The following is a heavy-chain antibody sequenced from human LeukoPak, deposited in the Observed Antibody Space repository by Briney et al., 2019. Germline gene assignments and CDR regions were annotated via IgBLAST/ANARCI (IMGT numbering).Heavy chain of an antibody. J-gene: IGHJ4*02. CDR3: AARGDYLDY. D-gene: IGHD4-17*01. Sequence: SETLSLTCTVSGDSISSSYYYWAWIRQPPGKGLEWIGSISFSGTTYYNPSLKSRVTISVDTSKNQFSLKLSSVTAADTAVYYCAARGDYLDYWGQGTLVTVSS. V-gene: IGHV4-39*07. CDR1: GDSISSSYYY. CDR2: ISFSGTT.